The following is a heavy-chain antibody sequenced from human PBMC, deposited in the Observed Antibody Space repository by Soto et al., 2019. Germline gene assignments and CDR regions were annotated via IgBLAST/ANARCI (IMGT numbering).Heavy chain of an antibody. CDR3: AREGYYSGSGSYSPPRYYGMDV. Sequence: QVKLVQSGAEVKKPGASVKVSCKASGYSFTTYGISWVRQAPGQGLEWMGWISDYNGNTNYEKKFQGRVTMTTDTSTRTDYMELKSLRSDDTAVYYCAREGYYSGSGSYSPPRYYGMDVWGQGTTVTVS. J-gene: IGHJ6*02. V-gene: IGHV1-18*01. CDR2: ISDYNGNT. D-gene: IGHD3-10*01. CDR1: GYSFTTYG.